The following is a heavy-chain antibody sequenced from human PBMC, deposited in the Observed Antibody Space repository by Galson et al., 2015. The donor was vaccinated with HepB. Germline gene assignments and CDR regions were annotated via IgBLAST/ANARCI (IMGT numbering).Heavy chain of an antibody. D-gene: IGHD3-10*01. CDR2: IDPSDSYT. CDR3: ARLSDIHMVRGVIGHGMDV. Sequence: QSGAEVKKPGESLRISCTGSGYSFTSYWISWVRQMPGKGLEWMGRIDPSDSYTNYSPSFQGHVTISADKSISTAYLQWSSLKASDTAMYYCARLSDIHMVRGVIGHGMDVWCQGTTVTVSS. CDR1: GYSFTSYW. J-gene: IGHJ6*02. V-gene: IGHV5-10-1*01.